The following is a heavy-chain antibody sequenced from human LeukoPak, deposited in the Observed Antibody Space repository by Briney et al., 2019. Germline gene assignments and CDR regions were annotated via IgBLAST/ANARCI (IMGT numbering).Heavy chain of an antibody. D-gene: IGHD6-19*01. CDR2: IWYDGSNK. Sequence: PGGSLRLSCAASGFTFSSYGMHWVRQAPGKGLEWVAVIWYDGSNKYYADSVKGRFIISRDNSKNTLYLQMNSLRAEDTAVYYCAKQAEYSSGWYRFNAFDIWGQGTMVTVSS. CDR1: GFTFSSYG. J-gene: IGHJ3*02. CDR3: AKQAEYSSGWYRFNAFDI. V-gene: IGHV3-33*06.